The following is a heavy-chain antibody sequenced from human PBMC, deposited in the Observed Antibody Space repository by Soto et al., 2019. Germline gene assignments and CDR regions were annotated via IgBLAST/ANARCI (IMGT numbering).Heavy chain of an antibody. D-gene: IGHD6-13*01. CDR3: ARGSSSSSWYYFDY. CDR2: INPNSGDT. V-gene: IGHV1-2*04. CDR1: GYTFTGYY. J-gene: IGHJ4*02. Sequence: ASVKVSCKASGYTFTGYYMHWVRRAPGQGLEWMGWINPNSGDTNYAQKFQGWVTMTRDTSISTAYMELSRLRSDDTAVYYCARGSSSSSWYYFDYWGQGTLVTVSS.